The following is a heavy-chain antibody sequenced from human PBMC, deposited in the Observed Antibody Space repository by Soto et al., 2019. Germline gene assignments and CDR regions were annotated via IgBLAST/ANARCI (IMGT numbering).Heavy chain of an antibody. Sequence: QDHLVQYGGEVKKPGASAKVSCKASGYTFKNYGINWVRQAPGRGLEWVAWISAYNGDTSYAQHLQGRVTVTTETLTNTAYMELRSLRPDDTAVYFCVLGGLETGYYRDMDYGGQGTLVSVSS. V-gene: IGHV1-18*04. CDR3: VLGGLETGYYRDMDY. J-gene: IGHJ4*02. CDR1: GYTFKNYG. D-gene: IGHD3-9*01. CDR2: ISAYNGDT.